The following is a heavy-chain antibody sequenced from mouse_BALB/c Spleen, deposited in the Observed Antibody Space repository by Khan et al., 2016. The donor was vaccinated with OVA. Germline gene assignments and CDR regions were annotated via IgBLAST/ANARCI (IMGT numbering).Heavy chain of an antibody. V-gene: IGHV1S135*01. CDR2: IDPYIGGT. CDR3: ARMIITTDYYAMDY. Sequence: EVQLQESGPELVKPGASVKVSCKASGYSFTDYNMYWVKQSHGKSLEWIGYIDPYIGGTTYNQKFKGKATLTVDKSSSTAFMHLNSLTSEDCAVYFCARMIITTDYYAMDYWGQGTSVTVSS. D-gene: IGHD1-1*01. J-gene: IGHJ4*01. CDR1: GYSFTDYN.